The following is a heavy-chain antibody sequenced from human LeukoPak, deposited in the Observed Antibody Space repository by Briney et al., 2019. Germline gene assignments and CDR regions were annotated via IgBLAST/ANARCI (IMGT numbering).Heavy chain of an antibody. D-gene: IGHD3-10*01. V-gene: IGHV3-74*01. CDR3: VRARFPDY. CDR2: INSDGSST. Sequence: PGGSLRLSCAASGFTFSSYWMRWVRQAPGKGLVWVSRINSDGSSTNYADSVKGRSTISRDNAKNTLYLRMNSLRAEDTAVCYCVRARFPDYWGQGTLVTVSS. J-gene: IGHJ4*02. CDR1: GFTFSSYW.